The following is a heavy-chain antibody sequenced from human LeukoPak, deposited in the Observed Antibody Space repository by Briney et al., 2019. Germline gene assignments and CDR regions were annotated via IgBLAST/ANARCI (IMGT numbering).Heavy chain of an antibody. CDR1: GGSIGSGGYY. J-gene: IGHJ3*02. Sequence: SETLSLTCTVSGGSIGSGGYYWSWIRQHPGKGLEWIGYIYYSGSTYYNPSLKSRVTISVDTSKNQFSLKLSSVTAADTAVYYCARGVSGTLRESWDIWGQGTMVTVSS. CDR2: IYYSGST. V-gene: IGHV4-31*03. D-gene: IGHD3-3*01. CDR3: ARGVSGTLRESWDI.